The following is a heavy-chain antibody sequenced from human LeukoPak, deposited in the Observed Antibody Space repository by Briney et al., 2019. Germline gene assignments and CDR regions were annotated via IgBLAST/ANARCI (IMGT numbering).Heavy chain of an antibody. Sequence: GGSLRLSCAASGFTFSTYAMTWVRQAPGKGLEWVSGIRGSGGSTYYADSVKGRFTISRDNSKNTLYLQMSSLRAEDTAVYNCAKAGGDLWSGYSSTWGQGTLVTVSS. D-gene: IGHD3-3*01. CDR2: IRGSGGST. J-gene: IGHJ4*02. V-gene: IGHV3-23*01. CDR3: AKAGGDLWSGYSST. CDR1: GFTFSTYA.